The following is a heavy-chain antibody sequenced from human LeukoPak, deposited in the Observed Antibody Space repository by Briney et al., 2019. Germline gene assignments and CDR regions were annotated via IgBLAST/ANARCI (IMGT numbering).Heavy chain of an antibody. D-gene: IGHD3-16*01. V-gene: IGHV4-59*01. CDR3: ARYAYGGYYFDY. CDR2: IYYSGST. Sequence: SETLSLTCTVSGGSISSYYWSWIRQPPGKGLEWIGYIYYSGSTNYNPSLKSRVTISVDTSKNQFSLTLTSVTAADTAVYYCARYAYGGYYFDYWGQGTLVTVSS. J-gene: IGHJ4*02. CDR1: GGSISSYY.